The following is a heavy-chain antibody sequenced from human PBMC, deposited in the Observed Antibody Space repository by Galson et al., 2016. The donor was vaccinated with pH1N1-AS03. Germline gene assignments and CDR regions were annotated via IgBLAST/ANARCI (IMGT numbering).Heavy chain of an antibody. Sequence: SLRLSCAVSGLSIGSTAMNWVRQAPGKGLEWVSGCGSDYSTHYAPSVDGRFTMSRDNSKNTVYLQMKSLRVEDTALYYCAKAIWGFAGMDVWGQGTTVTVSS. CDR3: AKAIWGFAGMDV. J-gene: IGHJ6*02. CDR2: CGSDYST. V-gene: IGHV3-23*05. CDR1: GLSIGSTA. D-gene: IGHD7-27*01.